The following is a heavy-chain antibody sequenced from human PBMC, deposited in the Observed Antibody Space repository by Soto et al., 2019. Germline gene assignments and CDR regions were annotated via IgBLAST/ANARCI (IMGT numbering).Heavy chain of an antibody. Sequence: ASETLSLTCAVSGYSITNSNWWGWIRQSPGKGLEWIGYIYHTGSTTYNPSLKRRVTISVDTSKKQFSLKLSSVTAADTAVYYCARSLSRVPSGYWGQGTLVTVSS. J-gene: IGHJ1*01. CDR3: ARSLSRVPSGY. V-gene: IGHV4-28*01. CDR1: GYSITNSNW. CDR2: IYHTGST. D-gene: IGHD5-12*01.